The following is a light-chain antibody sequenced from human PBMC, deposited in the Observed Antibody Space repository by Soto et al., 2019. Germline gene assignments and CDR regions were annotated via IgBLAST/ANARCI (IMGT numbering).Light chain of an antibody. J-gene: IGKJ4*01. CDR1: QSVSSY. CDR3: QQRSNWPLT. V-gene: IGKV3-11*01. Sequence: EIVLTQSPATLSLSPGERGTISCRASQSVSSYLAWYQQKPGQAPRLLIYDASNRATGIPARFSGSGSGTDLTLTISSLEPDDFAVYYCQQRSNWPLTFGGGTKVEIK. CDR2: DAS.